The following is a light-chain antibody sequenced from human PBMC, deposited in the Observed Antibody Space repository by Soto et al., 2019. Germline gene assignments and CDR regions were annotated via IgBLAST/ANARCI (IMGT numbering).Light chain of an antibody. CDR2: GAS. Sequence: EIVLTQSPGTLSLSPGEWATLSCRASQSVTSRYLAWYQQKPGQAPTLLIYGASNRATGIPDRFSGSGSGTDFTLTISRLEPEDFAVYYCHHYGNSRFGGGTKVEIK. J-gene: IGKJ4*01. V-gene: IGKV3-20*01. CDR3: HHYGNSR. CDR1: QSVTSRY.